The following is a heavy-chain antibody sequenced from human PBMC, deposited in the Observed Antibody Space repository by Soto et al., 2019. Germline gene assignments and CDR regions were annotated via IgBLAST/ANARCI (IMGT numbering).Heavy chain of an antibody. CDR3: RKSSRYSTDV. V-gene: IGHV4-39*01. CDR1: GDSIRSSSY. D-gene: IGHD6-13*01. Sequence: SETLSLTCTVSGDSIRSSSYWGWIRQPPGKGLEWIVSIYSTGNTYYNPSLNSQVTISVDTSKNQFSLNVISVTAADTAVYYCRKSSRYSTDVWGQGTTVT. J-gene: IGHJ6*02. CDR2: IYSTGNT.